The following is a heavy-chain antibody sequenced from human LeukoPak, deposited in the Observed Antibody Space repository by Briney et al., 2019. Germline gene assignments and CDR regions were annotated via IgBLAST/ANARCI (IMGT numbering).Heavy chain of an antibody. J-gene: IGHJ4*02. Sequence: SETLSLTCTVSGGSISSYYWSWTRQPPGKGLEWIGYIYYSGSTNYNPSLRSRVTISVDTSKNQFSLKLSSVTAADTAVYYCARGRDYYDIDWGQGTLVTVSS. CDR2: IYYSGST. CDR1: GGSISSYY. D-gene: IGHD3-22*01. V-gene: IGHV4-59*01. CDR3: ARGRDYYDID.